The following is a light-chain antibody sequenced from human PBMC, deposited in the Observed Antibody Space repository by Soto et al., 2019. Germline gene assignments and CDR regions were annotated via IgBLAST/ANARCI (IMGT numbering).Light chain of an antibody. J-gene: IGLJ1*01. Sequence: QSVLTQPASVSGSPGQSITISCIGTRSDIGGYNYVSWHQQHPGKAPKLMIYDAYERPLGVSNRFSGSKSGNTASLTISGLQNEDEADYYYRSYTDDRTYVFASGPKATVL. CDR3: RSYTDDRTYV. CDR1: RSDIGGYNY. CDR2: DAY. V-gene: IGLV2-14*03.